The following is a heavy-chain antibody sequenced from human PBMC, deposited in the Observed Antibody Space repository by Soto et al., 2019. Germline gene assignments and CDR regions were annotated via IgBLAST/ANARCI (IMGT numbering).Heavy chain of an antibody. CDR1: GYTFTSYY. CDR3: ARDPIPANRGYSYGFAGSFDY. J-gene: IGHJ4*02. Sequence: GASVKVSCKASGYTFTSYYMHWVRQAPGQGLEWMGIINPSGGSTSYAQKFQGRVTMTRDTSTSTVYMELSSLRSEDTAVYYCARDPIPANRGYSYGFAGSFDYWGQGTLVTVSS. D-gene: IGHD5-18*01. V-gene: IGHV1-46*01. CDR2: INPSGGST.